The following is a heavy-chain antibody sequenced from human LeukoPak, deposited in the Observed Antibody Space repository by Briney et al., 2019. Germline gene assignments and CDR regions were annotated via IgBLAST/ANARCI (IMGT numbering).Heavy chain of an antibody. D-gene: IGHD1-1*01. V-gene: IGHV4-39*01. CDR2: IYYSGST. CDR3: ARHLYSILDEFDY. J-gene: IGHJ4*02. Sequence: SETLSLTCTVSGGSISSSSYYWGWIRQPPGKGLEWIGSIYYSGSTYYNPSLKSRVTISVDTSKNQFSLKLSSVTAADTAVYYCARHLYSILDEFDYWGQGTLVTVSS. CDR1: GGSISSSSYY.